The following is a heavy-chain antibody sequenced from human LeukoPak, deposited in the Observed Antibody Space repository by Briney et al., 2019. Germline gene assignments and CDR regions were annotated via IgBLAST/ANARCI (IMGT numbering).Heavy chain of an antibody. V-gene: IGHV3-23*01. CDR3: ARRLYDSSGYSWFDP. Sequence: QPGGSLRLSCAASGFTFSSYAMSWVRQAPGKGLEWVSAISGSGGSTYYADSVKGRFTISRDNSKNTLYLQMNSLRAEDTAVYYCARRLYDSSGYSWFDPWGQGTLVTVSS. CDR2: ISGSGGST. J-gene: IGHJ5*02. D-gene: IGHD3-22*01. CDR1: GFTFSSYA.